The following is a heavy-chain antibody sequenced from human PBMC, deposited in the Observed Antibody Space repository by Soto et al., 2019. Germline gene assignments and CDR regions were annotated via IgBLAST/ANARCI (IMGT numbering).Heavy chain of an antibody. CDR1: GYTFTGSY. Sequence: QVQLVQSGAEVKKPGASVKVSCKASGYTFTGSYMHWVRQAPGQGLEWMGWINPNSGGTNYAQKFQGRVTMTRDTSIRTAYMELSRLRSDDTAVYYCAREGGDIGVGNAWGWFDPWGQGTLVTVSS. J-gene: IGHJ5*02. D-gene: IGHD2-21*01. V-gene: IGHV1-2*02. CDR3: AREGGDIGVGNAWGWFDP. CDR2: INPNSGGT.